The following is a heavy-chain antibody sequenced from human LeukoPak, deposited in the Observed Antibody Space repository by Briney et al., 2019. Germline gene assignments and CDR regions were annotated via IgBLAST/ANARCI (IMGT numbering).Heavy chain of an antibody. CDR2: IKQDGSEK. J-gene: IGHJ4*02. V-gene: IGHV3-7*01. D-gene: IGHD2-2*01. CDR3: ARGWSEYCSSTSCYYFDY. Sequence: GSLRLSCAASGFTFSSYWMSWVRQAPGKGLEWVANIKQDGSEKYYVDSVKGRFTISRDNAKNSLYLQMNSLRAEDTAVYYCARGWSEYCSSTSCYYFDYWGQGTLVTVSS. CDR1: GFTFSSYW.